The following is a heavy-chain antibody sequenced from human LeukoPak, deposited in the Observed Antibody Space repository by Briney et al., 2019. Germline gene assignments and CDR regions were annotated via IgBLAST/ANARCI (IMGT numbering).Heavy chain of an antibody. CDR3: ANPHTSIVTAGSGFHY. CDR1: GFTFSSYA. CDR2: ISSGGDSR. Sequence: GGSLTLSCAASGFTFSSYAMSWVRQAPGKGLEWVSGISSGGDSRYYADSVRGRFTISRDNAKNTLYLQMNSLRAEDTAVYYCANPHTSIVTAGSGFHYWGQGTLVTVSS. V-gene: IGHV3-23*01. D-gene: IGHD5-18*01. J-gene: IGHJ4*02.